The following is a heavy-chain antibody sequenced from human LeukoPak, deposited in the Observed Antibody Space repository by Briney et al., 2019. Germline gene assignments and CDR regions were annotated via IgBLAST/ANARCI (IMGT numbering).Heavy chain of an antibody. D-gene: IGHD2-2*01. CDR3: ARVGGVPAAHFDY. V-gene: IGHV3-53*01. Sequence: PGGSLRLSCAASGLTVSTNYMSWVRQAPGKGLEWVSLIYSSGTTYYADSVKGRFTISRDNSKNSLYLQMNSLRAEDTAVYYCARVGGVPAAHFDYWGQGALVTVSS. CDR2: IYSSGTT. CDR1: GLTVSTNY. J-gene: IGHJ4*02.